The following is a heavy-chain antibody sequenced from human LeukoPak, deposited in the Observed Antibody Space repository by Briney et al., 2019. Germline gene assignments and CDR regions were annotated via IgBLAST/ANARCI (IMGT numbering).Heavy chain of an antibody. J-gene: IGHJ4*02. CDR1: GLIVSSNF. V-gene: IGHV3-66*01. Sequence: GGSLRLSCAASGLIVSSNFMSWVRLAPGKGLEWVSIIQGGGKTYYTDSVKGRFTISRDNSKNTLYLQMNSLRPDDTGVYYCAREHGDYSFDYWGQGTLVTVSS. CDR2: IQGGGKT. D-gene: IGHD4-17*01. CDR3: AREHGDYSFDY.